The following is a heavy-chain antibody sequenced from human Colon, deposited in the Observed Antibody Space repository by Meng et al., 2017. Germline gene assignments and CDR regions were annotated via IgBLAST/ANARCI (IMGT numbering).Heavy chain of an antibody. Sequence: GGSLRLPCAASGFTFSSYGMHWVRQAPGKGLEWVAVISSDGSHKYYAESVKGRFTISRDDSKNTLYLQMGSLRAEDTAVYYCARDSIVMTATVILWNWFDPWGQGTLVTVSS. D-gene: IGHD2-21*02. CDR3: ARDSIVMTATVILWNWFDP. V-gene: IGHV3-30*06. CDR2: ISSDGSHK. CDR1: GFTFSSYG. J-gene: IGHJ5*02.